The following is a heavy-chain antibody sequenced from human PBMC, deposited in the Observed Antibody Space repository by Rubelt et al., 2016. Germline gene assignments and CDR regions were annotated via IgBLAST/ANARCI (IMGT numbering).Heavy chain of an antibody. J-gene: IGHJ3*02. CDR1: AYTFTGYY. V-gene: IGHV1-2*02. CDR2: INPNSGGT. Sequence: QVQLVQSGAEVEKPGASVKVSCKASAYTFTGYYIHWVRQAPGQGLEWMGWINPNSGGTKYAEKCQGRVTMTRDTSIITAYMELSRLRSDDTAVYYCARGIAFDIWGQGTMVTVSS. CDR3: ARGIAFDI.